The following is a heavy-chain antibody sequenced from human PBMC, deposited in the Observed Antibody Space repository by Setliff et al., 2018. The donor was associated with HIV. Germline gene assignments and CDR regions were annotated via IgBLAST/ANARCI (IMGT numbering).Heavy chain of an antibody. CDR2: IYPDDSDT. D-gene: IGHD2-15*01. Sequence: GESLKISCKGSGYSFTNSWIGWVRQIPGKGLEWMGIIYPDDSDTRYSPSFQGQVTISADKSISTAYLQWNSLKASDTAMYYCATQVAMSSQFDYWGQGSLVTVSS. CDR1: GYSFTNSW. J-gene: IGHJ4*02. V-gene: IGHV5-51*01. CDR3: ATQVAMSSQFDY.